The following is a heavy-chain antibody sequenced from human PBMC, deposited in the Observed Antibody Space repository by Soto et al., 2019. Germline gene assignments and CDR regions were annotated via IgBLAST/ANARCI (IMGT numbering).Heavy chain of an antibody. D-gene: IGHD6-19*01. V-gene: IGHV4-31*03. CDR2: IYYSGST. J-gene: IGHJ4*02. Sequence: SETLSLTCTVSGGSISSGGYYWSWIRQHPGKGLEWIGYIYYSGSTYYNPYLKSRVTISVDTSKNQTSLKLSSVTAADTAVYYCARGTNLRGGWYDYWGQGTLVTVSS. CDR1: GGSISSGGYY. CDR3: ARGTNLRGGWYDY.